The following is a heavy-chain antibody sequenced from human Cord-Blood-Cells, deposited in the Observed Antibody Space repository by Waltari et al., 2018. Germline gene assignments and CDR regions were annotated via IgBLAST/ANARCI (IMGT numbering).Heavy chain of an antibody. D-gene: IGHD1-20*01. CDR2: ISSSSSYI. CDR1: GFTFSSYS. Sequence: EVQLVESGGGLVKPGWSLRLSCAASGFTFSSYSMNWVRPAPGKGLEWVSTISSSSSYIYYADSVKGRFTISRDNAKNSLYLQMNSLRAEDTAVYYGARGDNPRTPLWYFDLWGRGTLVTVSS. V-gene: IGHV3-21*01. CDR3: ARGDNPRTPLWYFDL. J-gene: IGHJ2*01.